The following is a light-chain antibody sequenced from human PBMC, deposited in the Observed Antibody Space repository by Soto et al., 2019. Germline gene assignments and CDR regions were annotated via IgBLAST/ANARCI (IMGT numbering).Light chain of an antibody. CDR2: WST. J-gene: IGKJ2*03. V-gene: IGKV4-1*01. Sequence: DIVMTQSPDALAVSLGERATINCKSSQSLFFRSKNKDYLAWDQHKPVQPPRLLCYWSTTRDSGVLDRFSGRRSAKHFTTTIRTLPAENVAVYYCHQYYSIPYSFGQGTKLEIK. CDR3: HQYYSIPYS. CDR1: QSLFFRSKNKDY.